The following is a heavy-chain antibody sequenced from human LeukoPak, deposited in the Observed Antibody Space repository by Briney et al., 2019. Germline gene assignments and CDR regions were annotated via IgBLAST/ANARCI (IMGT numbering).Heavy chain of an antibody. D-gene: IGHD3-3*01. CDR1: GFMFSDYW. V-gene: IGHV3-7*01. CDR2: IKRDGSEK. J-gene: IGHJ6*03. Sequence: GGSLRLSCAASGFMFSDYWMSWVRQAPGEGLQWVANIKRDGSEKYYVDSVKGRFTISRDNAKNSLDLQMTNLRAEDTAVYYCARIWSGSEIFSSDYYYYMDVWGKGTTVTVSS. CDR3: ARIWSGSEIFSSDYYYYMDV.